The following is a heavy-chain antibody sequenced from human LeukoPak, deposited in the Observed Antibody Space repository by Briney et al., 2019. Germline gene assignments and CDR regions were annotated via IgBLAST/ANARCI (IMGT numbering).Heavy chain of an antibody. CDR1: GFTFSSYS. D-gene: IGHD3-22*01. V-gene: IGHV3-21*01. Sequence: PGGSLRLSCAASGFTFSSYSMNWVRQAPGKGLEWVSSISSSSSYIYYADSVKGRFTISRDNAKNSLYLQMNSLRAEDTAVYYCAGDYTMIRYYFDYWGQGTLVTVSS. J-gene: IGHJ4*02. CDR2: ISSSSSYI. CDR3: AGDYTMIRYYFDY.